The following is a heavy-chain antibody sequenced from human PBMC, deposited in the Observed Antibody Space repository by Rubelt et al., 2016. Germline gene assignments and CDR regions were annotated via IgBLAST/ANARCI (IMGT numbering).Heavy chain of an antibody. J-gene: IGHJ4*02. Sequence: QVQLVQSGAEVKKPGASVKVSCKASGYTFTSYGISWVRQAPGQGLEWMGWISAYNGNTNYAQKIQGRATMTPDTSTSTAYMERRSLRSDDTAVYYCAVTQRAGDYVEGNLDYWGQGTLVTVSS. D-gene: IGHD4-17*01. CDR2: ISAYNGNT. CDR1: GYTFTSYG. V-gene: IGHV1-18*01. CDR3: AVTQRAGDYVEGNLDY.